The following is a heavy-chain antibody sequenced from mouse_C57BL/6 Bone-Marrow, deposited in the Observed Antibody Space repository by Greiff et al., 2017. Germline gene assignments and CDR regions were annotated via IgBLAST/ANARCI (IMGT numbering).Heavy chain of an antibody. CDR2: IYPGDGDT. CDR1: GYAFSSSW. Sequence: VKLQESGPELVKPGASVKISCKASGYAFSSSWMNWVKQRPGKGLEWIGRIYPGDGDTNYNGKFKGKATLTADKSSSTAYMQLSSLTSEDSAVYFCARKGGQLRPWFAYWGQGTLVTVSA. D-gene: IGHD3-2*02. V-gene: IGHV1-82*01. CDR3: ARKGGQLRPWFAY. J-gene: IGHJ3*01.